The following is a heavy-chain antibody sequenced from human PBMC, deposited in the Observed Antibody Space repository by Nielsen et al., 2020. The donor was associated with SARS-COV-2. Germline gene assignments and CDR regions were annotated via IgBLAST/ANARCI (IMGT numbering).Heavy chain of an antibody. Sequence: GSLRLSCAVSGGSVSSNDWWTWVRPSPGKGLEWIGEVSHSGSTNYSPSLKSRVTLSMDKSRRQFSLRLASVSAADTAVYFCARGHLVVVPSPILGLGPFFYSFYLDVWGKGTTVIVSS. D-gene: IGHD2-2*02. CDR1: GGSVSSNDW. J-gene: IGHJ6*03. V-gene: IGHV4-4*01. CDR3: ARGHLVVVPSPILGLGPFFYSFYLDV. CDR2: VSHSGST.